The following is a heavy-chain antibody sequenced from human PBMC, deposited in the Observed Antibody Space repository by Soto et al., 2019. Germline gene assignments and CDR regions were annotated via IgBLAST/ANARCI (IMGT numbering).Heavy chain of an antibody. D-gene: IGHD3-22*01. CDR2: ISYGGGTT. J-gene: IGHJ4*02. Sequence: EVQLLESGGGLVQPGGSLRLSCAASEFTFSNYAMSWVRQAPGKGLEWVSAISYGGGTTYYADSVKGRFTISRDNSKKTLYLQMNSLRAEDTAVYYCAKNPAYYYDSAGYHFDYWGQGTLVTVSS. CDR1: EFTFSNYA. V-gene: IGHV3-23*01. CDR3: AKNPAYYYDSAGYHFDY.